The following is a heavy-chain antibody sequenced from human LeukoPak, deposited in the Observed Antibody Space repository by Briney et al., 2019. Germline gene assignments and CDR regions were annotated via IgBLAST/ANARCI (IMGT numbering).Heavy chain of an antibody. CDR1: GGSISSYY. CDR3: ARTSNWNNGPYYYYYMDV. J-gene: IGHJ6*03. CDR2: IFTSGST. D-gene: IGHD1/OR15-1a*01. Sequence: SETLSLTCTVSGGSISSYYWSWIRQPAGKGLEWIGRIFTSGSTNYNPSLKSRVTISVDKSKNQFSLKLSSVTAADTAVYYCARTSNWNNGPYYYYYMDVWGKGTTVTVSS. V-gene: IGHV4-4*07.